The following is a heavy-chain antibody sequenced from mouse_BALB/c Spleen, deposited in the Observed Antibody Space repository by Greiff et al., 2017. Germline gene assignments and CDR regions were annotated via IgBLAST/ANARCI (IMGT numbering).Heavy chain of an antibody. Sequence: EVNVVESGGGLVKPGGSLKLSCAASGFAFSSYDMSWVRQTPEKRLEWVAYISSGGGSTYYPDTVKGRFTISRDNAKNTLYLQMSSLKSEDTAMYYCARSLLRLRYFDYWGQGTTLTVSS. CDR1: GFAFSSYD. CDR2: ISSGGGST. CDR3: ARSLLRLRYFDY. V-gene: IGHV5-12-1*01. D-gene: IGHD1-2*01. J-gene: IGHJ2*01.